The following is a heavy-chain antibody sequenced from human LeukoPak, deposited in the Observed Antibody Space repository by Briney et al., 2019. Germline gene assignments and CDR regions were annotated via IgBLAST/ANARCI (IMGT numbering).Heavy chain of an antibody. D-gene: IGHD3-22*01. CDR2: MFTSGST. V-gene: IGHV4-4*09. CDR1: GGSISSYC. CDR3: ARGRYDTSGYPDDY. Sequence: SETLSLTCTVSGGSISSYCWSWVRQPPGKGLEWIGYMFTSGSTDYNPSLKSRVTMSVDTSKNQLSMELRFLTAADTAVYYCARGRYDTSGYPDDYWGQGTLVTVSS. J-gene: IGHJ4*02.